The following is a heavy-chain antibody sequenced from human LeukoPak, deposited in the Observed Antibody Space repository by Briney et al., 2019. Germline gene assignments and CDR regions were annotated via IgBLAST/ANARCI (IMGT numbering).Heavy chain of an antibody. Sequence: GGSLRLSCAACGFTFSSYAMSWVRQAPGKGLEWVSAISGSGGSTYYADSVKGRFTISRDNSKNTLYLQMNSLRAGDTAVYYCAKGTGATYYYYYYMDVWGKGTTVTVSS. CDR1: GFTFSSYA. CDR2: ISGSGGST. J-gene: IGHJ6*03. V-gene: IGHV3-23*01. D-gene: IGHD1-26*01. CDR3: AKGTGATYYYYYYMDV.